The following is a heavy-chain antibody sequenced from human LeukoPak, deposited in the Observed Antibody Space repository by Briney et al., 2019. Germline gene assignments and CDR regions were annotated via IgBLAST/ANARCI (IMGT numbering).Heavy chain of an antibody. D-gene: IGHD3-22*01. J-gene: IGHJ3*02. Sequence: SVKVSCKASGGTFSSYAISWVRQAPGQGLEWMGGIIPIFGTANYAQKFQGRVTMTRDTSTSTVYMELSSLRSEDTAVYYCARSYYYDSSGLDAFDIWGQGTMVTVSS. V-gene: IGHV1-69*05. CDR1: GGTFSSYA. CDR2: IIPIFGTA. CDR3: ARSYYYDSSGLDAFDI.